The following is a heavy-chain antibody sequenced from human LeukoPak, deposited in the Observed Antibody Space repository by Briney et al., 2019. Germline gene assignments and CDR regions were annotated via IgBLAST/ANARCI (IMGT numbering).Heavy chain of an antibody. V-gene: IGHV1-2*02. D-gene: IGHD3-16*01. CDR3: ARVSVGGYYMDV. J-gene: IGHJ6*03. CDR1: GYTFTGFY. Sequence: ASVKVSCKASGYTFTGFYMHWVRQAPGQGLEWMGWINPKSGGTNYAQKFQGRVTMTRDTSISTAYMELSRLRSDDTAVYYCARVSVGGYYMDVWGKGTTVTIPS. CDR2: INPKSGGT.